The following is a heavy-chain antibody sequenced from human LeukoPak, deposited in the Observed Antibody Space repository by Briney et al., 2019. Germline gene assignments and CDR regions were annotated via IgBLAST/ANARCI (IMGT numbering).Heavy chain of an antibody. D-gene: IGHD5-18*01. CDR3: ARSAGYSYNYGENAFEI. V-gene: IGHV1-18*01. Sequence: ASVKVSCKASGYTFTNYGISWVRQAPGQGLEWMGWISAYNGHTNSAQRLQGRVSLTTDTSTNTAYMELRSLRSDDTAVYYCARSAGYSYNYGENAFEIWGQGTMVTVSS. J-gene: IGHJ3*02. CDR2: ISAYNGHT. CDR1: GYTFTNYG.